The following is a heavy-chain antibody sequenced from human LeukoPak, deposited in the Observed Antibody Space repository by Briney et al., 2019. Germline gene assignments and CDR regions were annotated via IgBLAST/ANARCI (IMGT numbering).Heavy chain of an antibody. CDR2: ISWNGGSI. D-gene: IGHD6-6*01. Sequence: TGGSLRLSCAASGFTFDDYAMHWVRQAPGKGLEWVSGISWNGGSIGYADSVKGRFTISRDNAKNSLYLQMNSLRAEDMALYYCAKDMHSSSFTGLIDYWGQGTLVTVSS. J-gene: IGHJ4*02. CDR3: AKDMHSSSFTGLIDY. CDR1: GFTFDDYA. V-gene: IGHV3-9*03.